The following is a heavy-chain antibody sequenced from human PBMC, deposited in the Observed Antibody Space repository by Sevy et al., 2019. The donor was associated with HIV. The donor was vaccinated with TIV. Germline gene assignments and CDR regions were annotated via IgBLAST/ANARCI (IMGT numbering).Heavy chain of an antibody. CDR1: GFTFDDCA. D-gene: IGHD5-18*01. V-gene: IGHV3-9*01. CDR3: AKGYRYGLPIQYGMDV. CDR2: ISWNSGSI. J-gene: IGHJ6*02. Sequence: GGSLRLSCAASGFTFDDCAIYWVRQAPGKGLEWVSGISWNSGSIGYADSVKGRFTISRDNAKNSLYLQMNSLRPEDTALYYCAKGYRYGLPIQYGMDVWGQGTTVTVSS.